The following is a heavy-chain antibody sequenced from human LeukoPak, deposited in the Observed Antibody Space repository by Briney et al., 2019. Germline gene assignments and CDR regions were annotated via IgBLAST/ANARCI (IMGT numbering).Heavy chain of an antibody. J-gene: IGHJ4*02. D-gene: IGHD3-22*01. CDR1: GFAFSTYW. CDR3: ARDSSGYQ. V-gene: IGHV3-7*01. CDR2: IKEDGSEK. Sequence: PGGSLRLSCAASGFAFSTYWMSWVRQAPGKGLEWVANIKEDGSEKYYGDSVRGRFTISRDNAKNSLYLQMNSLRAEDTAVYYCARDSSGYQWGQGALVTVSS.